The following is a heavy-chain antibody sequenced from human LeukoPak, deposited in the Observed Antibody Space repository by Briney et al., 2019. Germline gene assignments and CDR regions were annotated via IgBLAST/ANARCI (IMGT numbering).Heavy chain of an antibody. Sequence: GASVKVSCKASGYTFTGYYIYWVRQAPGQGLEWMGWINPNSGGTNYTQKFQGRVTVTRDTSISTAYMELSRLRSDDTAVYYCARDRRSSARRISSVYFDYWGQGSLVTVSS. CDR3: ARDRRSSARRISSVYFDY. CDR2: INPNSGGT. J-gene: IGHJ4*02. CDR1: GYTFTGYY. D-gene: IGHD6-6*01. V-gene: IGHV1-2*02.